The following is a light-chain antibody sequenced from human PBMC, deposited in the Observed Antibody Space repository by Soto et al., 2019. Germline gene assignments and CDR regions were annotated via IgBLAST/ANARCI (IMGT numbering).Light chain of an antibody. CDR1: QSISSW. V-gene: IGKV1-5*03. CDR3: QQYNSFPP. CDR2: KAS. J-gene: IGKJ1*01. Sequence: DIQMTQSPSTLSASVGDRVTITCRASQSISSWLAWYQQKPGKAPKLLIYKASSLESGVPSRFSGSGSGTEFTLTISSLQPDDFATYYCQQYNSFPPFGQGPKVEIK.